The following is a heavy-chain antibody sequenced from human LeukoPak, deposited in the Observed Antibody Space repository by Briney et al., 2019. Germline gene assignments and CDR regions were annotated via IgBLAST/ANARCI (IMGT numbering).Heavy chain of an antibody. J-gene: IGHJ4*02. V-gene: IGHV1-2*02. CDR2: IHPNSGGT. CDR3: ARGDIYWDY. D-gene: IGHD2-15*01. Sequence: ASVKVSCKASGYTFTSYSVNWVRQAPGQGLEWMGWIHPNSGGTKYAQNFQGRVTMTRDTSITTAYMELSSLRSDDTAVYYCARGDIYWDYWGQGTQVTVSS. CDR1: GYTFTSYS.